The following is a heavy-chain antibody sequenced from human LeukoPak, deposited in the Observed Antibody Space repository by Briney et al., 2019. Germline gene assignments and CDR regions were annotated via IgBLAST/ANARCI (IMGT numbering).Heavy chain of an antibody. Sequence: GGSLRLSCSVSGFSFSSYAMHWVRQAPGKGLEYVSSISSNGDSTYYADSVKGRFTVSRDNSKNTLFLQMSSLRAEDTAVYYCVKDRYVDYWGQGTLVTVSS. D-gene: IGHD3-16*01. CDR1: GFSFSSYA. V-gene: IGHV3-64D*09. J-gene: IGHJ4*02. CDR3: VKDRYVDY. CDR2: ISSNGDST.